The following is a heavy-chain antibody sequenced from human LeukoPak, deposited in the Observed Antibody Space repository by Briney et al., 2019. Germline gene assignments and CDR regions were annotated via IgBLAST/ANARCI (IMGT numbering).Heavy chain of an antibody. J-gene: IGHJ4*02. CDR3: ARDRVVVVPAAYFDY. CDR2: ISAYNGNT. D-gene: IGHD2-2*01. V-gene: IGHV1-18*01. CDR1: GYTFTSYG. Sequence: EASVKVSCKASGYTFTSYGISWVRPAPGQGLEWLGWISAYNGNTNYAQKLQGRVTMTTDTSTSTAYMELRSLRSDDTAVYYCARDRVVVVPAAYFDYWGQGTLVTVSS.